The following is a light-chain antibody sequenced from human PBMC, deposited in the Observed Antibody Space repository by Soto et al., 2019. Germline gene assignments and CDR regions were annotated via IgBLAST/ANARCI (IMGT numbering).Light chain of an antibody. J-gene: IGLJ2*01. V-gene: IGLV1-44*01. CDR3: AAGDGSLNGVV. Sequence: QSVLTQPPSASGTPGQRVTISCSGSNSNIGSNTVNWYQQFPGAAPKLLVYSSNLRPSGVPDRFSGSKSGTSASLAISGLQSEDESDYYCAAGDGSLNGVVFGGGTQLTAL. CDR1: NSNIGSNT. CDR2: SSN.